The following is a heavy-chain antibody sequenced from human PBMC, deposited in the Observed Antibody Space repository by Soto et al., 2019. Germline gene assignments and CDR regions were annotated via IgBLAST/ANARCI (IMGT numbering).Heavy chain of an antibody. CDR2: IWYDGSNK. Sequence: QVQLVESGGGVVQPGRSLRLSCAASGFTFSSYGMHWVRQAPGKGLEWVAVIWYDGSNKYYADPVKGRFTISRDNSKNTLYLQMNSLRAEDTAVYYCARVSGPDPNDAFDIWGQGTMVTVSS. J-gene: IGHJ3*02. CDR1: GFTFSSYG. V-gene: IGHV3-33*01. CDR3: ARVSGPDPNDAFDI.